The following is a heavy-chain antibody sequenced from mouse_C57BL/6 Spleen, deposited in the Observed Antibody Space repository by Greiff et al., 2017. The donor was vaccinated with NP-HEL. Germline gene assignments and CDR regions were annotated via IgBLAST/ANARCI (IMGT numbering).Heavy chain of an antibody. J-gene: IGHJ3*01. CDR3: ARKESYYGSSYGFAY. D-gene: IGHD1-1*01. V-gene: IGHV1-78*01. CDR1: GYTFTDHT. CDR2: IYPRDGST. Sequence: VQLQQSDAELVKPGASVKISCKASGYTFTDHTIHWMKQRPEQGLEWIGYIYPRDGSTKYTEKFKGKATLTADQSSSTAYMQLTSLTSEDSAVYFCARKESYYGSSYGFAYWGQGTLVTVSA.